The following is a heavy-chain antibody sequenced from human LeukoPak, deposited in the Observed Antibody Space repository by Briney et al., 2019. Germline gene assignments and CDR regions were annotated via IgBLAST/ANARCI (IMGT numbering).Heavy chain of an antibody. J-gene: IGHJ6*04. CDR2: ISSSGSTI. D-gene: IGHD3-10*02. Sequence: GRSLRLSCAASGLTFSIYAMHWVRQAPGKGLEWVSYISSSGSTIYYADSVKGRFTISRDNAKNSLYLQMNSLRAEDTAVYYCAELGITMIGGVWGKGTTVTISS. V-gene: IGHV3-48*03. CDR1: GLTFSIYA. CDR3: AELGITMIGGV.